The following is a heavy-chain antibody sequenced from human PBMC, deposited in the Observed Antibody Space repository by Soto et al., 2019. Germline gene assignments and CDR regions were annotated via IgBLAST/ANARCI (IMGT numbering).Heavy chain of an antibody. D-gene: IGHD1-26*01. J-gene: IGHJ5*02. CDR2: INAANGDT. CDR1: GYTFTSYG. Sequence: ASVKVSCKASGYTFTSYGIHWVRQAPGQRLEWMGWINAANGDTKYSPKFQGRVTITRDTSASTAYMELSSLRSEDTAVYYCVRRQVSATVIDCFDPWGQGTLVTVSS. CDR3: VRRQVSATVIDCFDP. V-gene: IGHV1-3*01.